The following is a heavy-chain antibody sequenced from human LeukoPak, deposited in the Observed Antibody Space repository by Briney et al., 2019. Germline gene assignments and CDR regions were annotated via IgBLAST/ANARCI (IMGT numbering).Heavy chain of an antibody. CDR1: TFTLNNYW. V-gene: IGHV3-23*01. CDR3: AKMGIYSSGWVDY. D-gene: IGHD6-19*01. J-gene: IGHJ4*02. CDR2: ISGSAGST. Sequence: AGGSLRLSCTASTFTLNNYWMSWVRQAPGKGLEWVSGISGSAGSTYYADSVKGRFTISRDNSKNTLYLQMNSLRAEDTAVYYCAKMGIYSSGWVDYWGQGTLVTVSS.